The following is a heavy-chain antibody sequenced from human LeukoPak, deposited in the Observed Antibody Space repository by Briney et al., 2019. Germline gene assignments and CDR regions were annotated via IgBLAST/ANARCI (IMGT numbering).Heavy chain of an antibody. J-gene: IGHJ6*03. CDR2: ISISSSTI. CDR1: GLAFSSYS. CDR3: ARALAYWLSQPWYYYYMDV. D-gene: IGHD3-9*01. Sequence: GGSLSLSCAASGLAFSSYSMNWVRQAPGKGREWVSYISISSSTIYYADSVKGRFTISRDNAKNSLYLQMNSLRAEDTAVYYCARALAYWLSQPWYYYYMDVWGKRTRSPSP. V-gene: IGHV3-48*01.